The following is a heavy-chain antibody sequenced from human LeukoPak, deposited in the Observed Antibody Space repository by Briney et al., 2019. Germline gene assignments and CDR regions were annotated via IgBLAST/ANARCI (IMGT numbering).Heavy chain of an antibody. CDR3: ARAPYSSGWPEFDY. CDR2: ISAYNGNT. D-gene: IGHD6-19*01. CDR1: GYTFTSYG. J-gene: IGHJ4*02. Sequence: ASVTVSFKASGYTFTSYGISWVRQAPGQGLEWMGWISAYNGNTNYAQKLQGRATMTTDTSTSTAYMELRSLRSDDTAVYYCARAPYSSGWPEFDYWGQGTLVTVSS. V-gene: IGHV1-18*01.